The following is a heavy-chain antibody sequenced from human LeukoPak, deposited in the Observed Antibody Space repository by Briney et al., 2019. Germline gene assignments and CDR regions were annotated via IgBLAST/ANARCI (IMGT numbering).Heavy chain of an antibody. CDR1: GYSLTELA. D-gene: IGHD3/OR15-3a*01. CDR3: AALAPEAPWTWFDP. V-gene: IGHV1-24*01. CDR2: FDVEDGER. J-gene: IGHJ5*02. Sequence: ASVKVSCKVSGYSLTELAMHWVRQVPGKGLEWMGGFDVEDGERVYAQNFQGRVTLTEDTSTDTAYMEMSSLTSDDSAVYYCAALAPEAPWTWFDPWGQGTLVTVSS.